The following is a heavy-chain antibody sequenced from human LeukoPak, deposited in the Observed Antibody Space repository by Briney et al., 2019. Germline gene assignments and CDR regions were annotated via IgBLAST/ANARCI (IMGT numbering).Heavy chain of an antibody. CDR2: IKEDGSER. Sequence: GGSLRLSCEGSAFIFSGHWMNWVRQTPGKGLEWVASIKEDGSERQYVDSVKGRFSISRDNTKGSLFLQLNSLRAEDTAVYYCANKIAYGGNPDYWGQGTLVTVSS. V-gene: IGHV3-7*03. CDR3: ANKIAYGGNPDY. J-gene: IGHJ4*02. CDR1: AFIFSGHW. D-gene: IGHD4-23*01.